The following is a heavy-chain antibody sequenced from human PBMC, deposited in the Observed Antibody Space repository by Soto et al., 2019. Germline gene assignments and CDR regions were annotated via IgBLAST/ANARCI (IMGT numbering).Heavy chain of an antibody. J-gene: IGHJ4*02. CDR2: IGPSSGDT. Sequence: ASVKVSCKASGYTFTKYYLHWVRQAPGHGLEWVGIIGPSSGDTTNAQAFQGRLILTRDTSTSTVYLELSSLTSDDTAVYYCARAAYYYDRSGYYRLEYWGQGTPVTVSS. D-gene: IGHD3-22*01. CDR3: ARAAYYYDRSGYYRLEY. V-gene: IGHV1-46*01. CDR1: GYTFTKYY.